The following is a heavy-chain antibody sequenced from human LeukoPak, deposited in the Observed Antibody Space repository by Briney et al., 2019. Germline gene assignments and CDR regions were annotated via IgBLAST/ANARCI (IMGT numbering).Heavy chain of an antibody. D-gene: IGHD3-22*01. CDR3: ARDYGYYDSSGHYCDY. J-gene: IGHJ4*02. V-gene: IGHV1-69*05. CDR2: IIPIFGTA. Sequence: GSSVKVSCKASGGTFSSYAISWVRQAPGQGLEWMGGIIPIFGTANYAQNLQGRVTMTTDASTTTAYMELRSLRSDDTAVYYCARDYGYYDSSGHYCDYWGQGTLVSVSS. CDR1: GGTFSSYA.